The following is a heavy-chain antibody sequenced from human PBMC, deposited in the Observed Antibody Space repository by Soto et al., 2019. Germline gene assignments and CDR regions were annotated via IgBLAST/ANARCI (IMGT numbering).Heavy chain of an antibody. J-gene: IGHJ6*02. V-gene: IGHV3-74*01. Sequence: EVQLVESGGGLVQPGGSLRLSCAASGFTFSSYWMHWVRQAPGKGLVWVSRINSDGSSTSYADSVKGRFTISRDNAKNTLYLQMNSLRAEDTAVYYCARARWYSSGWYRPFYYYYGMDVWGQGTTVTVSS. CDR2: INSDGSST. D-gene: IGHD6-19*01. CDR1: GFTFSSYW. CDR3: ARARWYSSGWYRPFYYYYGMDV.